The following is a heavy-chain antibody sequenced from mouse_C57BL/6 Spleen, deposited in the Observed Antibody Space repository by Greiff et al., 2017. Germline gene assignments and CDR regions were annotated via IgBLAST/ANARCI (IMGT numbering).Heavy chain of an antibody. CDR3: ASHYGSSYWYFDV. J-gene: IGHJ1*03. CDR1: GFSLTSYG. Sequence: VQLQQSGPGLVQPSQSLSITCTVSGFSLTSYGVHWVRQSPGKGLEWLGVIWSGGSTDYNAAFISRLSISKDNSKSQVFFKMNSLQADDTAIYYCASHYGSSYWYFDVWGTGTTVTVSS. V-gene: IGHV2-2*01. D-gene: IGHD1-1*01. CDR2: IWSGGST.